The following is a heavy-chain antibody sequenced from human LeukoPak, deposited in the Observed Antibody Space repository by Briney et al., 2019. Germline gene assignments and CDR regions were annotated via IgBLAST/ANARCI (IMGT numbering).Heavy chain of an antibody. CDR3: ARDTAAAGTFDY. CDR2: IIPIFGTA. CDR1: GGTFSSYA. J-gene: IGHJ4*02. D-gene: IGHD6-13*01. Sequence: SVKVSCKASGGTFSSYATSWVRQAPGQGLEWMGGIIPIFGTANYAQKFQGRVTITADESTSTAYMELSSLRSDDTAVYYCARDTAAAGTFDYWGQGTLVTVSS. V-gene: IGHV1-69*13.